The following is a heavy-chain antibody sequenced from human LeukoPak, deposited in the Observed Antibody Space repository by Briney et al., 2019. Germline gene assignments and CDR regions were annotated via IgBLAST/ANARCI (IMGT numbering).Heavy chain of an antibody. CDR3: ARAYTTNALDI. CDR1: GYIFTGYY. V-gene: IGHV1-2*02. J-gene: IGHJ3*02. D-gene: IGHD4-17*01. CDR2: INSNNGDT. Sequence: ASVKVSCKASGYIFTGYYLHWVRQAPGQGLEWVGGINSNNGDTHYAQNFQGRVTMTRDTSISTAYMELSSLSSDDTAVYYCARAYTTNALDIWGQGTMVTVSS.